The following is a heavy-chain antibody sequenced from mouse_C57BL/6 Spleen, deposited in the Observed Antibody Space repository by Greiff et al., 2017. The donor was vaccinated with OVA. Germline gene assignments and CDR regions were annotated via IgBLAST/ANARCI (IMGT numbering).Heavy chain of an antibody. D-gene: IGHD3-1*01. J-gene: IGHJ2*01. CDR3: ARSGDGDY. CDR1: GYTFTGYW. V-gene: IGHV1-9*01. Sequence: VQLQQSGAELMKPGASVKLSCKATGYTFTGYWIEWVKQRPGHGLEWIGEILPGSGSTNYHEKFKGKATFTAHTSSNTAYMQLSSLTTVDSAIYYCARSGDGDYWGQGTTLTVSS. CDR2: ILPGSGST.